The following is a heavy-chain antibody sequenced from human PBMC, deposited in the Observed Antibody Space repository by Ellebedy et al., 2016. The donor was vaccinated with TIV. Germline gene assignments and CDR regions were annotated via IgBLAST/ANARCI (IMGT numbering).Heavy chain of an antibody. CDR2: ISGSSGDT. CDR3: VRTARIADY. Sequence: GESLKISCAVSGFIFSDHYMDWIRQTPGKGLEWLSYISGSSGDTNYADSVRGRFTISRDNAKNSLYLQMNSLRAEDTAVYYCVRTARIADYWGQGTLVTVSS. V-gene: IGHV3-11*06. D-gene: IGHD2-21*02. J-gene: IGHJ4*02. CDR1: GFIFSDHY.